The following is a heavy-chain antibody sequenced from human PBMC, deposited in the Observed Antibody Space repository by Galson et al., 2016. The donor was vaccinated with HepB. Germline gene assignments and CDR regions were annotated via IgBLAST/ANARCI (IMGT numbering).Heavy chain of an antibody. Sequence: ETLSLTCAVSGYSISSGYQWGWIRQPPGKGLEWIGSIYHSGSTYYNPSLKSRVTISVDTSKNRFSLRLKSVTAADTAVYYCAREAAGYSGYFFYYHGIDVWGQGTTVTVSS. CDR3: AREAAGYSGYFFYYHGIDV. J-gene: IGHJ6*02. D-gene: IGHD5-12*01. CDR2: IYHSGST. V-gene: IGHV4-38-2*02. CDR1: GYSISSGYQ.